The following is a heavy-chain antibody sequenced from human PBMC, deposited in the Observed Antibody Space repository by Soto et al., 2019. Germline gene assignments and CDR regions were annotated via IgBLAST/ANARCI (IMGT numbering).Heavy chain of an antibody. J-gene: IGHJ4*02. Sequence: EVQLVESGGGLVQPGGSLRLSXXASGFTFSDHYMDWVRQAPGKGLEWVGRSKNKADSYTTEYAASVKGRFTISRDGSKNSLFLQMNSLKTEDTAVYYCTVWGSGNDFGAAWGQGILVTVSS. D-gene: IGHD3-10*01. CDR1: GFTFSDHY. CDR2: SKNKADSYTT. CDR3: TVWGSGNDFGAA. V-gene: IGHV3-72*01.